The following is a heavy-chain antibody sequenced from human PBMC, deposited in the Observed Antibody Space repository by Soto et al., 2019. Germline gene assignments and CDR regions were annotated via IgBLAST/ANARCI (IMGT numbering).Heavy chain of an antibody. J-gene: IGHJ4*02. CDR3: ARDLVSTIGDFDY. Sequence: SSVKVSCKTSGYTFIGYYIHLLRHAPGQGLEWVGWINPNSGATNYAQKLQGRVTMTRDRSISTAYMELSRLRSDDTAVYYCARDLVSTIGDFDYWGQGTQVTVSS. CDR2: INPNSGAT. V-gene: IGHV1-2*02. D-gene: IGHD5-12*01. CDR1: GYTFIGYY.